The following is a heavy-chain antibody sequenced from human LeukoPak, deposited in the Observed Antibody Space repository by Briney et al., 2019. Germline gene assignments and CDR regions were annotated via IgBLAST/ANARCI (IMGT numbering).Heavy chain of an antibody. J-gene: IGHJ6*03. CDR2: ISSGSSYI. CDR1: GFTFTSYS. Sequence: PGGSLRLSCAPSGFTFTSYSMNWVRHAPGKGLGWVSSISSGSSYIYYADSVKGRFTISRDNAKNSLYLQMNSLRAEDTAVYYCARLLGYCSSTSCYLYYMDVWGKGTTVTVSS. V-gene: IGHV3-21*01. D-gene: IGHD2-2*01. CDR3: ARLLGYCSSTSCYLYYMDV.